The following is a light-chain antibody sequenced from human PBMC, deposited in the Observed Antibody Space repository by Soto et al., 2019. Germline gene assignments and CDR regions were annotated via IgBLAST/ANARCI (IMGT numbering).Light chain of an antibody. Sequence: AIQLTQSPSSLSASVGDRVTITCRASQGISSALAWYQQKPGKAPKVLIYDASSLESGVPSRFSGSEAGTAFTLTISSLQPEDFATYYCQQFNSYPITFGQGTRLEIK. CDR3: QQFNSYPIT. J-gene: IGKJ5*01. V-gene: IGKV1-13*02. CDR1: QGISSA. CDR2: DAS.